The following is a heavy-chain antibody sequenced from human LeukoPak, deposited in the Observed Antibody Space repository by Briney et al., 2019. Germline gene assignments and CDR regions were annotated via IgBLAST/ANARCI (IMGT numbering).Heavy chain of an antibody. D-gene: IGHD3-22*01. V-gene: IGHV1-69*06. J-gene: IGHJ4*02. CDR2: IIPIFGTP. Sequence: ASVKVSCKASGGTFSSYAISWVRQAPGQGLEWMGGIIPIFGTPNNAQKFQGRVTITADKFTSTAYMELSSLRSEDTAVYYCARVRDDSSGYYFDYWGQGTLVTVSS. CDR1: GGTFSSYA. CDR3: ARVRDDSSGYYFDY.